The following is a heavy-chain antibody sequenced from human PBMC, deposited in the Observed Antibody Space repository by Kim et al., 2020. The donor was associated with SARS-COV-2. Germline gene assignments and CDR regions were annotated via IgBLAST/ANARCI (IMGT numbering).Heavy chain of an antibody. D-gene: IGHD1-1*01. Sequence: SETMSLTCTVSGGSISSYYWSWIRQPPGKGLEWIGSIYYSGSTNYNPSLKSRVTISVDTSKNQCSLKLSSVTAADTAVYYCARSRNQAGCYYYGMYVWGQGTTVTVSS. CDR1: GGSISSYY. CDR2: IYYSGST. CDR3: ARSRNQAGCYYYGMYV. J-gene: IGHJ6*02. V-gene: IGHV4-59*01.